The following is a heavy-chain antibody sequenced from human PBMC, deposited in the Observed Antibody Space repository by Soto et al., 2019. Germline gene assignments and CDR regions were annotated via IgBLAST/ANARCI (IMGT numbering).Heavy chain of an antibody. CDR1: GGALSSYA. V-gene: IGHV1-69*13. Sequence: GASVKVSCKTSGGALSSYAISWVRHAPGQGLEWMGGIIPIFGTANYAQKFQGRVTITADESTSTAYMELSSLRSEDTAVYYCARESRFCSGGSCYYLPRHAYCAQGTSVPVSS. J-gene: IGHJ4*02. D-gene: IGHD2-15*01. CDR2: IIPIFGTA. CDR3: ARESRFCSGGSCYYLPRHAY.